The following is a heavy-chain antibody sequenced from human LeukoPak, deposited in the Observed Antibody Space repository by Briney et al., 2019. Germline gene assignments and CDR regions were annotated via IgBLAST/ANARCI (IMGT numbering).Heavy chain of an antibody. CDR2: FSYSGNT. J-gene: IGHJ4*02. V-gene: IGHV4-59*01. CDR3: ARGPLDSGYTYFDY. CDR1: GASISSYY. D-gene: IGHD5-12*01. Sequence: SETLSLTCTVSGASISSYYWSWIRQPPGRGLEWIGYFSYSGNTNYNPSLKSRVTVSVDTSKNQFSLKLTSVTAADTAVYHCARGPLDSGYTYFDYWGQGTLVTVSS.